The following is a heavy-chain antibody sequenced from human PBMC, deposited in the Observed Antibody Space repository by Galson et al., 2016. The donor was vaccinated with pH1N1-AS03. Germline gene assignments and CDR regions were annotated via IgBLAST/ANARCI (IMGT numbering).Heavy chain of an antibody. V-gene: IGHV2-5*01. CDR2: IYWNDDK. CDR3: AHRRGVPFDY. J-gene: IGHJ4*02. Sequence: PALVKPTQTLTLTCTFSGFSLTTSGVGVGWIRQPPGKALEWLALIYWNDDKAYSPSLRSRLIITKDTPKNQVVLTMTDMDPVDTATYYCAHRRGVPFDYWGRGTLVTVSS. CDR1: GFSLTTSGVG.